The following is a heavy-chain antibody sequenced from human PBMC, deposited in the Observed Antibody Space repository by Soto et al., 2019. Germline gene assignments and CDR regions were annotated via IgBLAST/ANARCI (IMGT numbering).Heavy chain of an antibody. CDR1: GYTFTGYY. D-gene: IGHD3-10*01. J-gene: IGHJ4*02. CDR2: INPNSGGT. Sequence: ASVKASCKASGYTFTGYYIPWVRQASGQGLEWMGWINPNSGGTNYAQKFQGWVTLTRDTSISTAYMELSRLRSDDTAVYYCARAQSRYYGSMSSVDNWGQEALLTVFS. CDR3: ARAQSRYYGSMSSVDN. V-gene: IGHV1-2*04.